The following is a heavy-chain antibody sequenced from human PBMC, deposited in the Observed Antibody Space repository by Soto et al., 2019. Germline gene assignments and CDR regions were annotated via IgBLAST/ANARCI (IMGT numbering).Heavy chain of an antibody. J-gene: IGHJ6*02. D-gene: IGHD3-3*01. CDR2: IYYSGST. CDR3: ARDGGFAGMEV. V-gene: IGHV4-30-4*01. CDR1: GGSISSGDYY. Sequence: SETLSLTCTVSGGSISSGDYYWSWIRQPPGKGLEWIGYIYYSGSTYYNPSLKSRVTISVDTSKNQFSLKLSSVTAADTAVYYCARDGGFAGMEVWGQGTTVTVSS.